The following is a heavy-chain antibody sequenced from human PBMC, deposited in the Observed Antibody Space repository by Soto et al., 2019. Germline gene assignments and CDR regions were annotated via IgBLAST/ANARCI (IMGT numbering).Heavy chain of an antibody. V-gene: IGHV3-9*01. CDR2: IRWNGATM. CDR3: AKDNGGYYDSSGNFEY. J-gene: IGHJ4*02. Sequence: EVQLVESGGGLVQPGRSLRLSCAASGFTFDDFAMHWVRQAPGKGLELVSGIRWNGATMGYGDSVSGRFTISRDNTKNSMYLQMNSLKPEDTALYYCAKDNGGYYDSSGNFEYWGQGTLVTVSS. D-gene: IGHD3-22*01. CDR1: GFTFDDFA.